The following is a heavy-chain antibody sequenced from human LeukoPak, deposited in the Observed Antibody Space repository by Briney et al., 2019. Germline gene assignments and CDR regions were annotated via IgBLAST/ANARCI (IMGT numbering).Heavy chain of an antibody. Sequence: PGASLRLSCAASGFILSDYSMSWIRQAPGKGLEWLSYIRDSGTIIHNADSVRGRFTISRDSAKNSLFLQVNSLRADVTAVYYCARDSTPPNYTSGKNDAFDIWGQGTLVSVSS. CDR3: ARDSTPPNYTSGKNDAFDI. CDR2: IRDSGTII. CDR1: GFILSDYS. J-gene: IGHJ3*02. D-gene: IGHD3-10*01. V-gene: IGHV3-11*01.